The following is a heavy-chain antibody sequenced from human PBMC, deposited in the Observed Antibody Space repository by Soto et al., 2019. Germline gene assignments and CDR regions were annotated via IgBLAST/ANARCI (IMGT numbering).Heavy chain of an antibody. V-gene: IGHV3-9*01. CDR3: AKAGDYGDYGFHYYGMDV. CDR1: GFTFDDYA. D-gene: IGHD4-17*01. CDR2: ISWNSGNI. Sequence: EVQLVESGGGLVQPGRSLRLSCAASGFTFDDYAMHWVRQAPGKGLEWVSGISWNSGNIDYADSVKGRFTISRDNAKNSLYLQMNSLRAEDTALYYWAKAGDYGDYGFHYYGMDVWGQGTTVTVSS. J-gene: IGHJ6*02.